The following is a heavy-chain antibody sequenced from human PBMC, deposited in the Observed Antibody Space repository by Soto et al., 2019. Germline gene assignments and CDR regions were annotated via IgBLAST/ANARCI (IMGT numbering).Heavy chain of an antibody. CDR3: ARDLGYCSSTSCYLFDP. J-gene: IGHJ5*02. CDR2: ISAYNGNT. Sequence: ASVKVSCKASGYTFTSYGISWVRQAPGQGLEWMGWISAYNGNTNYAQKLQGRVTVTTDTSTSTAYMELRSLRSDDTAVYYCARDLGYCSSTSCYLFDPWGQGTLVTVSS. CDR1: GYTFTSYG. V-gene: IGHV1-18*01. D-gene: IGHD2-2*01.